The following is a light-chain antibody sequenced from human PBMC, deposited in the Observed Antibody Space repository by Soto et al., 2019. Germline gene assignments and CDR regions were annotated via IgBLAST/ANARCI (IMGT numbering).Light chain of an antibody. J-gene: IGKJ5*01. V-gene: IGKV3D-15*01. CDR1: QSVSSG. CDR3: QQYNNWPFS. CDR2: GAS. Sequence: EIVMTQSPATLSVSPGEIATLSFSASQSVSSGSLAWYQQKPGQGPRLLIYGASSRATGIPDRFSGSGSGTDFTLTISGLQSEDSAVYFCQQYNNWPFSFGQGTRLEIK.